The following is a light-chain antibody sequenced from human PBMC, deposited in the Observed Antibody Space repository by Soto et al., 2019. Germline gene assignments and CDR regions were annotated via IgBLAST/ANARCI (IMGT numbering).Light chain of an antibody. V-gene: IGKV2-30*01. CDR1: QSLVFRNGNTY. CDR2: EVS. Sequence: DVVLTPSPLSLPVTLGQPASISCRSSQSLVFRNGNTYLSWFQQRPGQAPRRLIYEVSERDSWVTDRVSGSGSGTDLTLKISGVEDEDVGVYYCMQGAHWPYTFGQGTKLDIK. CDR3: MQGAHWPYT. J-gene: IGKJ2*01.